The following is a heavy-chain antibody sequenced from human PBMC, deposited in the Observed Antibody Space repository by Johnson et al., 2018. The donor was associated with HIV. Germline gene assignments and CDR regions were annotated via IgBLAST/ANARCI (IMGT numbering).Heavy chain of an antibody. CDR1: GFTFSSYD. V-gene: IGHV3-30*18. CDR3: AKPPSMGADAFDI. CDR2: ISFDGSDK. D-gene: IGHD3-16*01. Sequence: QVQLVESGGGVVQPGRSLRLSCAASGFTFSSYDMHWVRQAPGKGMDWVAVISFDGSDKYYADSVQGRFNISSDNSKNTLYLQMNSLRAEDAAVYYCAKPPSMGADAFDIWGQGTMVTVSS. J-gene: IGHJ3*02.